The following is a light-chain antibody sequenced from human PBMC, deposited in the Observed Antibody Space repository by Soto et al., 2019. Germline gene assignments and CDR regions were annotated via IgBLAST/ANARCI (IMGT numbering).Light chain of an antibody. CDR3: SSYTSSSTLV. CDR2: DVS. CDR1: SSDVGGYNY. Sequence: QSVLTQPASVSGSPGQSITISCTGTSSDVGGYNYVSWYQQHPGKAPKLMIYDVSNRPSGVSNSFSGSKSGNTASLTISGLQAEDEADYYCSSYTSSSTLVVCGGTKLTVL. J-gene: IGLJ2*01. V-gene: IGLV2-14*01.